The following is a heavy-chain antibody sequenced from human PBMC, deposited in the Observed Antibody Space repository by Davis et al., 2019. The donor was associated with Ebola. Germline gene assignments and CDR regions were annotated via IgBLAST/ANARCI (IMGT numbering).Heavy chain of an antibody. D-gene: IGHD6-6*01. J-gene: IGHJ4*02. CDR2: IKKVSDGGTT. CDR1: GFTFSNAW. Sequence: GESLKISCVASGFTFSNAWMRWVRQAPGKGLEWIGRIKKVSDGGTTDYAVNVKGRFTISRDDSKNTIYLDMNSLRTEDTAMYYCSSSGGNFDYWGQGTLVTVSS. V-gene: IGHV3-15*01. CDR3: SSSGGNFDY.